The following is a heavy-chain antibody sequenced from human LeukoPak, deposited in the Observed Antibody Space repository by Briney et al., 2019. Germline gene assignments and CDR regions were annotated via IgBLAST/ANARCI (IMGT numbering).Heavy chain of an antibody. D-gene: IGHD2-8*01. CDR2: TYYRSKWYN. Sequence: SQTLSLTCAISGDSVSSNSAAWNWIRQSPSRGLEWLGRTYYRSKWYNDYAVSVKSRITINPDTSKNQFSLQLNSVTPEDTAVYYCARGPWSPLYYYYGMDVWGQGTTVTVSS. CDR1: GDSVSSNSAA. V-gene: IGHV6-1*01. J-gene: IGHJ6*02. CDR3: ARGPWSPLYYYYGMDV.